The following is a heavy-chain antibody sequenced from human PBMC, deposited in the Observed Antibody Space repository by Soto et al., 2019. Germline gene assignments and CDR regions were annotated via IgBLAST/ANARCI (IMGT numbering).Heavy chain of an antibody. Sequence: PSETLSLTCAVYGGSFSGYYWTWIRQPPGTGLEWIGEINHSGSTNYNPSLKSRVTISVDTSKNQFSLKLTSVTAADTAVYYCAKENRDSSGWYFDYWGQGTLVTVS. D-gene: IGHD6-19*01. CDR3: AKENRDSSGWYFDY. V-gene: IGHV4-34*01. CDR1: GGSFSGYY. CDR2: INHSGST. J-gene: IGHJ4*02.